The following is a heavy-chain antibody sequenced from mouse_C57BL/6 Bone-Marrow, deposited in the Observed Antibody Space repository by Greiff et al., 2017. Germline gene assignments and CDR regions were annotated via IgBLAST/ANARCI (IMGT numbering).Heavy chain of an antibody. D-gene: IGHD2-5*01. CDR1: GYTFTSYW. V-gene: IGHV1-50*01. CDR3: ARSIWIYGYSNYWYFDV. Sequence: VQLQQPGAELVKPGASVKLSCKASGYTFTSYWMQWVKQRPGQGLEWIGEMDPSDSYTNYQQKVKGKATLTVDTSSSTAYMQLSSLTSEDSAVYYCARSIWIYGYSNYWYFDVWGTGTTVTVSS. CDR2: MDPSDSYT. J-gene: IGHJ1*03.